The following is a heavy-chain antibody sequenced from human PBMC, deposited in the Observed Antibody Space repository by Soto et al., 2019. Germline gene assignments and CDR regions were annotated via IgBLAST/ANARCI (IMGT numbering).Heavy chain of an antibody. CDR3: ASGGWNYELS. CDR2: ISAYNGNT. Sequence: ASVKVSCKASGYTFTSYGISWVRQAPGQGLEWMGWISAYNGNTNYAQKFQGRVTMTRDTSISTAYMELSRLRSDDTAVYYCASGGWNYELSWGQGTLVTVSS. CDR1: GYTFTSYG. V-gene: IGHV1-18*04. D-gene: IGHD1-7*01. J-gene: IGHJ5*02.